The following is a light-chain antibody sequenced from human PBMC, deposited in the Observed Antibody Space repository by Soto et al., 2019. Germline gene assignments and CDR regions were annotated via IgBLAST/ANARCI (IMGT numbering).Light chain of an antibody. Sequence: EIVLTQSPGTLSLSPGERATLSCRASQSVSSSYLAWYQQKTDQAPRLLIYGASSRATGIPDRLSGSGSGTDFTLTISRLEPEDFAVYYCQQYGSSPPNTFGQGTKLEIK. CDR1: QSVSSSY. J-gene: IGKJ2*01. CDR3: QQYGSSPPNT. V-gene: IGKV3-20*01. CDR2: GAS.